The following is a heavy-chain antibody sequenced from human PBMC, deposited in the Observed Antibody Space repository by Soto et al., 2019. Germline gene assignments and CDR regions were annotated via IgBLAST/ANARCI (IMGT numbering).Heavy chain of an antibody. CDR3: ARDPSEGRVGNWFES. D-gene: IGHD2-2*01. J-gene: IGHJ5*01. Sequence: NPGGSLRLSCAASGFTFSRYGMNWLRQAPGKGLEWVASISSSTSYVYYADSVKGRFSTSRDNAKNILYLEMYALRTEDTAVYYCARDPSEGRVGNWFESWGQGTLVIVSS. V-gene: IGHV3-21*06. CDR1: GFTFSRYG. CDR2: ISSSTSYV.